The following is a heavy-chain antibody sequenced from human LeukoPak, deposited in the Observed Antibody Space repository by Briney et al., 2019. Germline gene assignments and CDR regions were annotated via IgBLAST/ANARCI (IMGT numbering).Heavy chain of an antibody. CDR1: GGSISGYY. D-gene: IGHD2-2*01. Sequence: SETLSLTCTVSGGSISGYYWNWIRQPAGKGLEWIGRIYSSGRTNYNSSFKSRVTMSVDTSKNQFSLRLSSVTAADTAVYYCARPDYCGSTTCYYCDYWGQGTLVTVSS. J-gene: IGHJ4*02. CDR2: IYSSGRT. CDR3: ARPDYCGSTTCYYCDY. V-gene: IGHV4-4*07.